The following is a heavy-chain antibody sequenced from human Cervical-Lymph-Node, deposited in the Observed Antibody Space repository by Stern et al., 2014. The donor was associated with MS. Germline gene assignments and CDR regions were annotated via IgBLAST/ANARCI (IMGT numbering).Heavy chain of an antibody. J-gene: IGHJ4*01. CDR2: IYYSGST. D-gene: IGHD2/OR15-2a*01. Sequence: QVQLQESGPGLVKPSETLSLTCTVSGGSITNYYRSWIRQPPGKGLEWIGYIYYSGSTNYNPSLKSRVTISVDTSKNQFSLKLSSVTAADTAVYYCARDKXXFFLWGQGTLVTVSS. CDR3: ARDKXXFFL. CDR1: GGSITNYY. V-gene: IGHV4-59*01.